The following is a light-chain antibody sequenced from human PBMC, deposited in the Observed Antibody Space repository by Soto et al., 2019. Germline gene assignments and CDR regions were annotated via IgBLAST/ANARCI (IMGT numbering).Light chain of an antibody. CDR2: EVS. CDR3: SSYKTSNSPV. V-gene: IGLV2-14*01. J-gene: IGLJ1*01. CDR1: SSDVGAYNY. Sequence: QSVLTQPASVSGSPGQSITISCTGTSSDVGAYNYVSWYQQHPGNAPKFLIYEVSNRPSGVSNRFSGSKSGNTASLTSSGLQAEDEADYYCSSYKTSNSPVFGTGTKLTVL.